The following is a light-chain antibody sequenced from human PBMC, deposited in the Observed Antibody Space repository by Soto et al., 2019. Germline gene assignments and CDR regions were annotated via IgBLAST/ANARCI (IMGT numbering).Light chain of an antibody. CDR3: QQYGSSPLT. CDR2: GAS. V-gene: IGKV3-20*01. CDR1: QSVTSTY. Sequence: LSQSLGILSLSPGERATLSCRASQSVTSTYLAWYLQKPGQASRLLIYGASNRATGIPDRFSGSGSGTDLTLTISSLEPDDFAVYYCQQYGSSPLTFGGRSKADI. J-gene: IGKJ4*01.